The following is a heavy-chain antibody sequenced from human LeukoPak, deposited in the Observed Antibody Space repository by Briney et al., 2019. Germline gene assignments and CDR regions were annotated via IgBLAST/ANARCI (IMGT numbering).Heavy chain of an antibody. V-gene: IGHV1-2*02. CDR2: INPNSGGT. D-gene: IGHD6-19*01. J-gene: IGHJ5*02. CDR1: GYTFTGYY. Sequence: ASVKVSCKASGYTFTGYYMHWVRQAPGRGLEWMGWINPNSGGTNYAQKFQGRVTMTRDTSISTAYMELSRLRSDDTAVYYCARAGDSSGWYMNWFDPWGQGTLVTVSS. CDR3: ARAGDSSGWYMNWFDP.